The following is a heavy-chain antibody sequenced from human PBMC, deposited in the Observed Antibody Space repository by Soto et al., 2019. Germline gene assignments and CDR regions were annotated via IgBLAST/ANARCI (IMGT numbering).Heavy chain of an antibody. CDR2: IYYSGDT. CDR3: ARQRTAGGAPHWFDP. J-gene: IGHJ5*02. CDR1: GGSISGSNYN. D-gene: IGHD2-21*01. Sequence: QLQLQESGPGLVKPSDTLSLTCAVSGGSISGSNYNWAWIRHPPGKGLEWIGNIYYSGDTYYNPSLKSRVTISVDTSKNQFSLKLSSVTAADTAVYNCARQRTAGGAPHWFDPWGQGTLVTVSS. V-gene: IGHV4-39*01.